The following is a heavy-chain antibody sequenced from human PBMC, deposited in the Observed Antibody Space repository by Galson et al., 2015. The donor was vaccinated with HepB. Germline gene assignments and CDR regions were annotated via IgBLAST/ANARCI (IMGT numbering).Heavy chain of an antibody. J-gene: IGHJ4*02. V-gene: IGHV3-48*01. CDR3: ARDGGISWENDY. CDR2: ISREGSVI. Sequence: SLRLSCAASGLTFSGYAMNWVRQAPGKGLEWLSYISREGSVIYYADSVKGRFTIFRDNAKNSLYLQMNSLRADDTAVYYCARDGGISWENDYWGQGTLVTVSS. D-gene: IGHD6-13*01. CDR1: GLTFSGYA.